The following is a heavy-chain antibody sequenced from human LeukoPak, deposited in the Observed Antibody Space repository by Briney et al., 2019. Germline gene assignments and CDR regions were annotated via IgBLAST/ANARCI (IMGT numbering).Heavy chain of an antibody. V-gene: IGHV3-74*03. CDR1: GFTFSTYW. Sequence: PGGSLRRSCAASGFTFSTYWMHWVRQAPGKGLLWVSRINGDGTSTKYADSVKGRFTISRDNARHTLYLQMNSLRAEDTAVYYCARASTTVPNLLDYWGQGTLVTVSS. CDR2: INGDGTST. J-gene: IGHJ4*02. CDR3: ARASTTVPNLLDY. D-gene: IGHD4-17*01.